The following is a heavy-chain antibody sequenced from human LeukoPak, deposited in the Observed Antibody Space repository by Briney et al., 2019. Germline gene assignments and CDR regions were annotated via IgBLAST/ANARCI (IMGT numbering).Heavy chain of an antibody. CDR1: GFMFSDYW. V-gene: IGHV3-11*01. CDR2: ISSSGSTI. D-gene: IGHD2-21*02. J-gene: IGHJ4*02. Sequence: GGSLRLSCAASGFMFSDYWMTWVRQAPGKGLEWVSYISSSGSTIYYADSVKGRFTISRDNAKNSLYLQMNSLRAEDTAVYYCAREAVVTAITAPIPYYFDYWGQGTLVTVSS. CDR3: AREAVVTAITAPIPYYFDY.